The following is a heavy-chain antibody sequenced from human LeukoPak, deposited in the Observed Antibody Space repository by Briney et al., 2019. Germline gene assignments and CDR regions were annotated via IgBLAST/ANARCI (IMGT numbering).Heavy chain of an antibody. CDR1: GFSFSSYA. V-gene: IGHV3-21*01. Sequence: PGGSLRLSCAASGFSFSSYAMNWVRQAPGKGLEWVSSISSSSSYIYYADSVKGRFTISRDDARNSLYLQMNSLRAEDTAVYYCARSQSIVRDYCFDYWGQGTLVTVSS. CDR2: ISSSSSYI. D-gene: IGHD1-26*01. CDR3: ARSQSIVRDYCFDY. J-gene: IGHJ4*02.